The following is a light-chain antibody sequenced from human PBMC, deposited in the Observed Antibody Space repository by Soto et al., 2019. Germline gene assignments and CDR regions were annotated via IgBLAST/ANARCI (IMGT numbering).Light chain of an antibody. V-gene: IGKV3-15*01. J-gene: IGKJ1*01. CDR1: QSVSSN. CDR3: QQYNNWPRP. Sequence: EIVMTQSPATLSVSPGERATLSCRASQSVSSNLAWYQQKPGQAPRLLIYGASTRDTGIPARFSGSGSGTEFTLTISSLQSADFEVYYCQQYNNWPRPFGQGTKVEI. CDR2: GAS.